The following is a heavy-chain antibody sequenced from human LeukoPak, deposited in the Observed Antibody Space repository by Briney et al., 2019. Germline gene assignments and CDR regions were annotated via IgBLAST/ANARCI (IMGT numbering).Heavy chain of an antibody. V-gene: IGHV4-30-2*03. CDR2: IYHSGST. J-gene: IGHJ5*02. D-gene: IGHD3-3*01. CDR1: GGSISSGGYY. CDR3: ARHVGAWDFWSGPSFRRVWWFDP. Sequence: SETLSLTCTVSGGSISSGGYYWSWIRQPPGKGLEWIGYIYHSGSTYYNPSLKSRVTISVDTSKNQFSLKLSSVTAADTAVYYCARHVGAWDFWSGPSFRRVWWFDPWGQGTLVTVSS.